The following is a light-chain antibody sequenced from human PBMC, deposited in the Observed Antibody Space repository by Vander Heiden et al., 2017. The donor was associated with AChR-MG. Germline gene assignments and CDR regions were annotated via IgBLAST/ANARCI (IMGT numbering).Light chain of an antibody. CDR2: KAS. Sequence: DIQMTHSPSTLSSSVGDRVTITCRGSQYISAWLAWYQQKPGKAPKLLIYKASNLESGVPSRFSGSGFGTEFTLTISSLQPDDFATYYCQHDNSFSRTFGQGTKVEVK. CDR1: QYISAW. J-gene: IGKJ1*01. CDR3: QHDNSFSRT. V-gene: IGKV1-5*03.